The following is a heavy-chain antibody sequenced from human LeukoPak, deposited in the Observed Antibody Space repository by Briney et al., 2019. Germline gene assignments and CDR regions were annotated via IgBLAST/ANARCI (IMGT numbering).Heavy chain of an antibody. CDR2: INHSGST. J-gene: IGHJ5*01. CDR1: GGSFSGYY. Sequence: SETLSLTCAVYGGSFSGYYSSWIRQPPGKGLEWIGEINHSGSTNYNPSLKSRVTISVDTSKNQFSLKLSSVTAADTAVYYCVRHDGRGGATMGAFDSWGQGSLVTVSS. CDR3: VRHDGRGGATMGAFDS. V-gene: IGHV4-34*01. D-gene: IGHD4/OR15-4a*01.